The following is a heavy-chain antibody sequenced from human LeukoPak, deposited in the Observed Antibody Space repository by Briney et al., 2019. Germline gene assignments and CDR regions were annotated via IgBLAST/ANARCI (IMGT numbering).Heavy chain of an antibody. V-gene: IGHV3-48*04. J-gene: IGHJ3*02. CDR1: GFTFSTFS. Sequence: AGGSLRLSCAASGFTFSTFSMNWVRQAPGKGPEWVSYISSSSSTTYYADSVKGRFTISRDNAKNSLYLQMNSLRAEDTALYYCAKDMDMETMVRGRSAAFDIWGQGTMVTVSS. D-gene: IGHD3-10*01. CDR3: AKDMDMETMVRGRSAAFDI. CDR2: ISSSSSTT.